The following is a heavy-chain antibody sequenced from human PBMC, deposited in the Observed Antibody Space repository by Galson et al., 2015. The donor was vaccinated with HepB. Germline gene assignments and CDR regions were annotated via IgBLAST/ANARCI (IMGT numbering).Heavy chain of an antibody. V-gene: IGHV1-2*02. CDR2: INPNRGGT. CDR3: ARVCGVGFSRLQEGCY. CDR1: GFTFTGYY. J-gene: IGHJ4*02. Sequence: SVKVSCKASGFTFTGYYMHWVRQAPGQGLEWMGWINPNRGGTNYAQKFQGRTTMTRDTSISTVYMELNRLRSDDTAVYYCARVCGVGFSRLQEGCYWAKGTLVTVSP. D-gene: IGHD1-26*01.